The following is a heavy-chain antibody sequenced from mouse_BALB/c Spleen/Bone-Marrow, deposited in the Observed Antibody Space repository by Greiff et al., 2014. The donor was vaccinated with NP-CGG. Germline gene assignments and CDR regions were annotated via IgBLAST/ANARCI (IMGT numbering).Heavy chain of an antibody. D-gene: IGHD2-1*01. CDR3: ARDYYGNYYAMDY. CDR2: IWAGGST. J-gene: IGHJ4*01. V-gene: IGHV2-9*02. CDR1: GFSLTSYG. Sequence: VHLVESGPGLVAPSQSLSITCTVSGFSLTSYGVHWVRQPPGKGLEWLGVIWAGGSTNYNSALMSRLSISKDNSKSQVFLKMNSLQTDDTAMYYCARDYYGNYYAMDYWGQGTSVTVSS.